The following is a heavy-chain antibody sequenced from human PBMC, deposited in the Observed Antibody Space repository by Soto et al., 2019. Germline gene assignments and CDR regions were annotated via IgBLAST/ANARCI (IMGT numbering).Heavy chain of an antibody. Sequence: GGSLRLSCAASGFTFTNYAMNWVRQAPGKGLEWVSAISGGGVNTYYAESVKGRFTISRDNSKNTLYLHMNSLRAEDTAVYYCAREGTSTIFGVVIPLFYYYGMDVWGQGTTVTVSS. CDR3: AREGTSTIFGVVIPLFYYYGMDV. CDR1: GFTFTNYA. D-gene: IGHD3-3*01. CDR2: ISGGGVNT. J-gene: IGHJ6*02. V-gene: IGHV3-23*01.